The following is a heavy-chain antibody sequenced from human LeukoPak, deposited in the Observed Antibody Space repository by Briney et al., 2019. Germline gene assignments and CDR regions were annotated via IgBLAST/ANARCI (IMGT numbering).Heavy chain of an antibody. CDR3: ARGGSGYCSSTSCLGFDY. CDR2: ISSNGGST. V-gene: IGHV3-64*01. Sequence: GGSLRLSCAASGFTFSSYAMHWVRQAPGKGLEYVSAISSNGGSTYYANSVKGRFTISRDNSKNTLYLQMGSLRAEDMAVYYCARGGSGYCSSTSCLGFDYWGQGTLVTVSS. D-gene: IGHD2-2*01. CDR1: GFTFSSYA. J-gene: IGHJ4*02.